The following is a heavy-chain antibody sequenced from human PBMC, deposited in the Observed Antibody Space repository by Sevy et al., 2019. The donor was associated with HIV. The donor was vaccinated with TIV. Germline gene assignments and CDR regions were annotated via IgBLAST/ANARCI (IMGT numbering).Heavy chain of an antibody. CDR2: FSSSGSTI. Sequence: GGSLRLSCAASGFTFSSYEMNWVRQAPGKGLEWVSYFSSSGSTIYYADSVKGRFTISRDNAKNSLYLQMNSLRAEDTAVYYCAGKFFRRNYYYGMDVWGQGTTVTVSS. V-gene: IGHV3-48*03. CDR1: GFTFSSYE. D-gene: IGHD3-3*01. J-gene: IGHJ6*02. CDR3: AGKFFRRNYYYGMDV.